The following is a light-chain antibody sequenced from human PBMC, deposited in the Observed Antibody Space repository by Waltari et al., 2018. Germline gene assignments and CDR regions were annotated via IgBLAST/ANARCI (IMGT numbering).Light chain of an antibody. CDR3: AAWDDSLSGWV. J-gene: IGLJ3*02. CDR2: RNN. V-gene: IGLV1-47*01. Sequence: QSVLTQPPSASGTPGQRVTIPCSGSSSNIGSNYVYWYQQLPGTAPKLLIDRNNQRPSGVPDRFSGSKSGTSASLAISGLRSEDEADYYCAAWDDSLSGWVFGGGTKLTVL. CDR1: SSNIGSNY.